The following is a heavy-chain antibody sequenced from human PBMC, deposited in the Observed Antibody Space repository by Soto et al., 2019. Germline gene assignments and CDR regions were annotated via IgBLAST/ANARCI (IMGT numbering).Heavy chain of an antibody. V-gene: IGHV4-4*02. J-gene: IGHJ6*02. CDR1: GDSVRSSNW. Sequence: PSETLSLTCAVSGDSVRSSNWWTWVRQSPGKGLEWIGEIYHLGGTNYNPSLKSRVTISVDMAKNQVSLKLSLVTAADTADYYCGTMKKPRGYYYGLNVWGQGTTVTVSS. CDR2: IYHLGGT. CDR3: GTMKKPRGYYYGLNV.